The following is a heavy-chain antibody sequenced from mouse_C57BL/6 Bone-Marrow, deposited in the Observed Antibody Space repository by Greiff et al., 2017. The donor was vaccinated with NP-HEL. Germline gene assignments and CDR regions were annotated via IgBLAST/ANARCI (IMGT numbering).Heavy chain of an antibody. D-gene: IGHD1-1*01. CDR1: GYTFTDYY. Sequence: QVQLQQSGAELVRPGASVKLSCKASGYTFTDYYINWVKQRPGQGLEWIARIYPGSGNTYYNEKFKGKATLTAEKSSSTAYMQLSSLTSEDSAVYFCARSSYYGSSYRYFDVWGTGTTVTVSS. V-gene: IGHV1-76*01. J-gene: IGHJ1*03. CDR3: ARSSYYGSSYRYFDV. CDR2: IYPGSGNT.